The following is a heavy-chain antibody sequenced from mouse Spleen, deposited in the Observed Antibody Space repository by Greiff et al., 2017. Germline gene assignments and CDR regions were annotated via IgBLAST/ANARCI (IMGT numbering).Heavy chain of an antibody. CDR2: ISYDGTN. J-gene: IGHJ4*01. Sequence: EVQLQQSGPGLVKPSQSLSLTCSVTGYSITSGYYWNWIRQFPGNKLEWMGYISYDGTNNYNPSLKNRISITRDTSKNQFFLKLNSVTTEDTATYYCARDWHARDLYYALDYWGQGTSVTVSS. V-gene: IGHV3-6*01. CDR1: GYSITSGYY. D-gene: IGHD2-13*01. CDR3: ARDWHARDLYYALDY.